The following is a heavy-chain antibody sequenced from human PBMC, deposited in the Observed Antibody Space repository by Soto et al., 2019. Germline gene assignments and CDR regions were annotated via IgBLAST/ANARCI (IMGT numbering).Heavy chain of an antibody. D-gene: IGHD2-15*01. CDR1: GGSISSGDYY. J-gene: IGHJ6*02. CDR2: IYYSGST. V-gene: IGHV4-30-4*01. Sequence: SETLSLTCTVSGGSISSGDYYWSWIRQPPGKGLEWIGYIYYSGSTYYNPSLKSRVTISVDTSKNQFSLKLSSVTAADTAVYYCARDRGYCSGGSCYYYYGMDVWGQGTTVTVSS. CDR3: ARDRGYCSGGSCYYYYGMDV.